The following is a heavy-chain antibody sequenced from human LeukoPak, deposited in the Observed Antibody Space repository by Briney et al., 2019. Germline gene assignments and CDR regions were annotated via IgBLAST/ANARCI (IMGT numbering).Heavy chain of an antibody. CDR3: ARDTWYNWNDRSFDY. Sequence: RAASVKVSCKASGYTFTGYYMHWVRQAPGQGLEWMGWINPNSGGTNYAQKFQGRVTMTRDTSISTAYMELSRLRSDDTAVYYCARDTWYNWNDRSFDYWGQGTLVTVSS. J-gene: IGHJ4*02. D-gene: IGHD1-20*01. CDR1: GYTFTGYY. V-gene: IGHV1-2*02. CDR2: INPNSGGT.